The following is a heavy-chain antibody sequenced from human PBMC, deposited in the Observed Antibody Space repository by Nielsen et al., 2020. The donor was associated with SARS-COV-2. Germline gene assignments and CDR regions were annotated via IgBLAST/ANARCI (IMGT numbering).Heavy chain of an antibody. CDR3: KSEGN. Sequence: GESLKISCAASGFTFSASWMAWVRQVPGKGLEWLSNIRPDGTGANYVDSVKGRFTISRDNAKNLPYLQMGSLRADDTAVYFCKSEGNWGQGTLVTVSS. V-gene: IGHV3-7*03. J-gene: IGHJ4*02. CDR2: IRPDGTGA. CDR1: GFTFSASW.